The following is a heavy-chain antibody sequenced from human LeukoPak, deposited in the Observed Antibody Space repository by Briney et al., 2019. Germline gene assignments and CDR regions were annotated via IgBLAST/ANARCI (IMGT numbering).Heavy chain of an antibody. CDR1: GGSISGYY. CDR2: MYYGGST. J-gene: IGHJ5*02. Sequence: SETLSLTCSVSGGSISGYYWNWIRQPPGKGLEWIGYMYYGGSTNYSPSLKSRVSMSADTYRNQLSLKLTSVTAADTAVYYCARSLPATVAGANWYDPWGQGTLVTVSS. CDR3: ARSLPATVAGANWYDP. V-gene: IGHV4-59*01. D-gene: IGHD6-13*01.